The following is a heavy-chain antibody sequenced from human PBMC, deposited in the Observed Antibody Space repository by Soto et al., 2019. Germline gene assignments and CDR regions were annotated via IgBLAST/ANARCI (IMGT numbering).Heavy chain of an antibody. V-gene: IGHV3-13*01. CDR3: ARASSSWATYYYYGMDV. CDR1: GFTFSSYD. Sequence: EVQLVESGGGLVQPGGSLRLSCAASGFTFSSYDMHWVRQATGKGLEWVSAIGTAGDTYYPGSVKGRFTISRENAKNSLYLQMNSLRAGDTAVYYCARASSSWATYYYYGMDVLGQGTTVTVSS. CDR2: IGTAGDT. J-gene: IGHJ6*02. D-gene: IGHD6-13*01.